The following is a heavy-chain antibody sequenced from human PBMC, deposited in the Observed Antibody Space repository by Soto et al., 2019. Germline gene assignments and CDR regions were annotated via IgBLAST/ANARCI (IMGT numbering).Heavy chain of an antibody. CDR3: ASSYYGSGTPYYYGMDV. Sequence: QVQLVQSGAEVKKPGASVKVSCKASGCTFTNYGITWVRQAPGQGLEWMGWISAYNGNTNYAQKLQGRVTMTTDTSTTTAYMELRSLRSDDTAVYYCASSYYGSGTPYYYGMDVWGQGTTVTVSS. D-gene: IGHD3-10*01. CDR1: GCTFTNYG. V-gene: IGHV1-18*01. CDR2: ISAYNGNT. J-gene: IGHJ6*02.